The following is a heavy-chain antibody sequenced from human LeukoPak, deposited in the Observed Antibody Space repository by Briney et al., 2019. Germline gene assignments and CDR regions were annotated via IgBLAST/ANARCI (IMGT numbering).Heavy chain of an antibody. CDR3: ARGPLAYSSGCEFDY. J-gene: IGHJ4*02. CDR2: ISSSSSYT. V-gene: IGHV3-11*05. Sequence: GGSLRLSCAASGFTFSDYYMSWLRQAPGKGLEWVSYISSSSSYTNYADSVRGRFTISRDNAKNSLYLQMNSLRAEDTAVYYCARGPLAYSSGCEFDYGGQGTLVTVS. D-gene: IGHD6-19*01. CDR1: GFTFSDYY.